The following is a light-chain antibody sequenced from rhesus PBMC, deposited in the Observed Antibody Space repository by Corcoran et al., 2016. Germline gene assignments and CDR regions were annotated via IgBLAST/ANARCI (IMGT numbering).Light chain of an antibody. CDR1: QSLVHSNGNTY. J-gene: IGKJ1*01. CDR2: GGS. CDR3: VQAIAFPWT. V-gene: IGKV2-72*02. Sequence: DIVMTRTPLSLPITPGEPASISCRSSQSLVHSNGNTYLHWYLQKPGQSPQLLICGGSNRASGVPDRFSGSGAGTDFTLKISKVEAEDAGVYYCVQAIAFPWTFGQGTKVEIK.